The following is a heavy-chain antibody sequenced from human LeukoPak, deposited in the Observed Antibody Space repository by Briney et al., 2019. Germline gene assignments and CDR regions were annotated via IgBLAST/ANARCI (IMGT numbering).Heavy chain of an antibody. V-gene: IGHV3-48*03. J-gene: IGHJ6*02. CDR3: AREGYCSSTSCVYGMDV. D-gene: IGHD2-2*01. Sequence: GGSLRLSCAASGFTFSSYEMNWVRQAPGKGLEWVSYISSSGSTIYYADSVKGRFTISIDNAKNSLYLQMNSLRAEDTAVYYCAREGYCSSTSCVYGMDVWGQGTTVTVSS. CDR2: ISSSGSTI. CDR1: GFTFSSYE.